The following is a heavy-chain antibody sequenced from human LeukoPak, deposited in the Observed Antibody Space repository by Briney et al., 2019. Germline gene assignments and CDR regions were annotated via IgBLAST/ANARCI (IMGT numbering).Heavy chain of an antibody. CDR3: ARDRAYYDFWSGYYGPYFDY. J-gene: IGHJ4*02. V-gene: IGHV3-7*01. D-gene: IGHD3-3*01. CDR1: GFTFSSYW. CDR2: IKQDGSEK. Sequence: GGSLRLSCAASGFTFSSYWMSWVRQAPGKGLEWVANIKQDGSEKYYVDSVKGRFTISRANAKNSLYLQMNSLRAEDTVVYYCARDRAYYDFWSGYYGPYFDYWGQGTLVTVSS.